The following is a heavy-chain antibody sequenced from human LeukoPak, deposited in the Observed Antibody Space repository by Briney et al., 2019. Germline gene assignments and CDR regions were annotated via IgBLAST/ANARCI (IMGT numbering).Heavy chain of an antibody. D-gene: IGHD3-9*01. CDR1: GGSISSSNW. V-gene: IGHV4-4*02. Sequence: SETLSLTCAVSGGSISSSNWWSWVRQPPGKGLEWIGSIYYSGSTYYNPSLKSRVTISVDTSKNQFSLKLSSVTAADTAVYYCVRDGMIFWGPPIDYWGQGTLVTVSS. CDR2: IYYSGST. J-gene: IGHJ4*02. CDR3: VRDGMIFWGPPIDY.